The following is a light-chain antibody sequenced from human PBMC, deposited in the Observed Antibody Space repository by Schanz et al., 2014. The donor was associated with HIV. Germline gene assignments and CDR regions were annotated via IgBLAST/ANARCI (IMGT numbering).Light chain of an antibody. CDR3: AAWDVNLNGPV. V-gene: IGLV1-44*01. Sequence: QSVLTQPPSASGTPGQRVTISCSGSSSNIGSNTVNWYQQLPGTAPKLLIYSNNQRPSGVPDRFSGSKSGSSASLAISGLQADDEADYYCAAWDVNLNGPVFGGGTKLTVL. CDR1: SSNIGSNT. CDR2: SNN. J-gene: IGLJ2*01.